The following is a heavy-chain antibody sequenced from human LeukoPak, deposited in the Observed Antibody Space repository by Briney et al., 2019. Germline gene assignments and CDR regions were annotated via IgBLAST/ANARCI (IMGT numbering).Heavy chain of an antibody. J-gene: IGHJ4*02. D-gene: IGHD1-26*01. CDR2: INDNGGRT. CDR1: GFTFSRYA. V-gene: IGHV3-64D*09. CDR3: VKDVGGSSAFDY. Sequence: PGGCLRLSCSASGFTFSRYAMHWVRQAPGKGLEYVSGINDNGGRTHYGDSVKGRFSISRDNSKNTLHLQMSTLRAEDTALYYCVKDVGGSSAFDYWGQGILVTVAS.